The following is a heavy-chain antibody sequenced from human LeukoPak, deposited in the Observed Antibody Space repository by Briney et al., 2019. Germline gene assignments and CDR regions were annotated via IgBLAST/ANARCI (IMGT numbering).Heavy chain of an antibody. CDR3: ARGTRYCSGDSCQNWFDP. J-gene: IGHJ5*02. V-gene: IGHV4-4*07. CDR2: ISTSGNT. D-gene: IGHD2-15*01. Sequence: PSETLSLTCTVPGGSISSYYWTWIRQPAGKGLEWIGRISTSGNTYYNPSLKSRLTMSVDTSKNQFSLKLSSVTAADTAVYYCARGTRYCSGDSCQNWFDPWGQGTLVTVSS. CDR1: GGSISSYY.